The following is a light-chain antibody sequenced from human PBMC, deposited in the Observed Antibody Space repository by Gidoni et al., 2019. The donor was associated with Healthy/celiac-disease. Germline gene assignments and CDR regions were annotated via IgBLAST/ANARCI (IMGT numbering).Light chain of an antibody. CDR3: QQRSNWPLIT. CDR2: DAS. CDR1: QSVSSY. J-gene: IGKJ5*01. V-gene: IGKV3-11*01. Sequence: DIVLTQSPATLSLSPGERATLSCRASQSVSSYLAWYQQKPGQAPRLLIYDASNMATGIPARFSGSGSGTDFTLTISSLEPEDFAVYYCQQRSNWPLITFGQGTRLEIK.